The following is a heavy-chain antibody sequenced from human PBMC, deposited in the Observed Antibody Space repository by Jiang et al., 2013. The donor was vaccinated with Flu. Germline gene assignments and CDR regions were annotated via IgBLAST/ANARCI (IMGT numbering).Heavy chain of an antibody. Sequence: GLVKPSETLSLTCTVSGGSISSYYWSWIRQPPGKGLEWIAYIYYSGSTNYIPSLKNRVTISIDTSKNQFSLKLSSVTAADTAMYYCARHGGVVVGTGKDVFDIWGQGTVVTVSS. D-gene: IGHD2-15*01. CDR1: GGSISSYY. J-gene: IGHJ3*02. CDR3: ARHGGVVVGTGKDVFDI. CDR2: IYYSGST. V-gene: IGHV4-59*08.